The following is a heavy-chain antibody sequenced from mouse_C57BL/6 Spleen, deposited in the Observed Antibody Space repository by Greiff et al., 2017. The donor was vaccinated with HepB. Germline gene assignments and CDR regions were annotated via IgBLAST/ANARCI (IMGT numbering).Heavy chain of an antibody. J-gene: IGHJ3*01. CDR1: GYTFPSYW. D-gene: IGHD4-1*01. CDR3: ASLTGAFAY. CDR2: IDPSDSYT. Sequence: QVQLKQPGAELVMPGASVKLSCKASGYTFPSYWMHWVKQRPGQGLEWIGEIDPSDSYTNYNQKFKGKSTLTVDKSSSTAYMQLSSLTSEDSAVYYCASLTGAFAYWGQGTLVTVSA. V-gene: IGHV1-69*01.